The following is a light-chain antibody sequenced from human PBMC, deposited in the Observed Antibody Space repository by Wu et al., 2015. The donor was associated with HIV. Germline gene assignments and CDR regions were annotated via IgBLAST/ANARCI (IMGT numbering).Light chain of an antibody. J-gene: IGKJ1*01. V-gene: IGKV3-20*01. CDR1: QSVSSSY. CDR3: QQYGRSPWT. Sequence: EIVLTQSPGTLSLSPGERATLSCRASQSVSSSYLAWYQQKPGQAPRLLIYGASSRATGIPDRFSGSGSGTDFTLTINRLEPEDSAVYYCQQYGRSPWTFGQGTKVEIK. CDR2: GAS.